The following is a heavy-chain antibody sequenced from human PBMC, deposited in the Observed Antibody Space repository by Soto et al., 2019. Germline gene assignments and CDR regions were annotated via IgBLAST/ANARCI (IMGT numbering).Heavy chain of an antibody. Sequence: QVQLQQSGPGLVKPSQTLSLTCAISGDSVSSNSAAWNWIRQSPSRGLEWLGRTYYRSKWYNDYELSVKSRITVNPDTSKNQFSLQLNSVTPEDTAVYYCASAQSTWGSTWYFDYWAQGTLVTVSS. V-gene: IGHV6-1*01. CDR2: TYYRSKWYN. CDR1: GDSVSSNSAA. D-gene: IGHD6-13*01. CDR3: ASAQSTWGSTWYFDY. J-gene: IGHJ4*02.